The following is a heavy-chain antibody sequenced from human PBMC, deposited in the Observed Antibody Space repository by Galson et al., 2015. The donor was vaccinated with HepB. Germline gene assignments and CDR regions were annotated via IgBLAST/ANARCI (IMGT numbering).Heavy chain of an antibody. CDR1: GGSISKSTYY. CDR3: ASGTDGSSKSYPHYYYYYPMDV. V-gene: IGHV4-39*01. CDR2: IYYSGST. J-gene: IGHJ6*02. Sequence: SETLSLTCTVSGGSISKSTYYWGWIRQPPGKGLEWIGSIYYSGSTFYNPSLKSRVTISVDTSKNQFSLRLSSVTAADTALYFCASGTDGSSKSYPHYYYYYPMDVWGQGTTVTVSS. D-gene: IGHD6-13*01.